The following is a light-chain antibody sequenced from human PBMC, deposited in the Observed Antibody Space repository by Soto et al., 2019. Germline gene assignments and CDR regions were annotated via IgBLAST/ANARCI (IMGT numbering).Light chain of an antibody. CDR2: GAS. CDR1: QSVSSN. J-gene: IGKJ1*01. CDR3: QQCNNWPRT. V-gene: IGKV3-15*01. Sequence: EIVMTQSPATLSVSPGDRATLSCRASQSVSSNLAWYQHKPGQAPRLLIYGASTRATGIPARFSGSGSGTEFTLTISSLQSEDFAVYYCQQCNNWPRTFGRGTKVEIK.